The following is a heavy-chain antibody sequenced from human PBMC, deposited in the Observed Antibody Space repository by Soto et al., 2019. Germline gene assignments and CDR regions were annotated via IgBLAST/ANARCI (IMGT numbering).Heavy chain of an antibody. D-gene: IGHD2-8*01. J-gene: IGHJ4*02. CDR1: GFTFSSYA. CDR2: ISGSGGST. Sequence: PGGSLRLSCAASGFTFSSYAMSWVRQAPGKGLEWVSAISGSGGSTYYADSVKGRFTISRDNSKNTLYLQMNSLRAEDTAVYYCAKGGYCTSGVCSKFDYWGQGTVVTVSS. V-gene: IGHV3-23*01. CDR3: AKGGYCTSGVCSKFDY.